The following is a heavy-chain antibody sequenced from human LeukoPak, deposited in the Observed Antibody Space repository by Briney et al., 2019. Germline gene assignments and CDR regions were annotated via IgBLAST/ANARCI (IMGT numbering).Heavy chain of an antibody. CDR1: GGSISSYY. J-gene: IGHJ4*02. CDR3: ARHSRRTFDY. CDR2: IYYSGSA. V-gene: IGHV4-59*08. Sequence: SETLSLTCTVSGGSISSYYWSWIRQPPGKGLEWIGYIYYSGSANYNPCLKSRVTISVDTSKNQFSLKLSSVTAADTAVYYCARHSRRTFDYWGQGTLVTVSS.